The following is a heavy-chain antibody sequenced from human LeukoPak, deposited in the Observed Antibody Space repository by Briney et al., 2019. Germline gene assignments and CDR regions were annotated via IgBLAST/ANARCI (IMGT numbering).Heavy chain of an antibody. J-gene: IGHJ4*02. CDR3: AAKLPGGAYYFDF. V-gene: IGHV3-23*01. Sequence: GGSLRLSCVGSEFTFSNYDMTCVRQAPGKGLEWVSSISDTGRYIFSADSMRGRFSISRDNSANTLYLQMYTLRIEDTATYFCAAKLPGGAYYFDFWGQGTLVTVSS. CDR1: EFTFSNYD. D-gene: IGHD2-21*01. CDR2: ISDTGRYI.